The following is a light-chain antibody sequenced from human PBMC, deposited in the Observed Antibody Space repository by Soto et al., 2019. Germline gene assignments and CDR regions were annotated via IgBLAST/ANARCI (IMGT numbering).Light chain of an antibody. V-gene: IGKV3-15*01. CDR1: QSVSSN. J-gene: IGKJ2*01. CDR3: QQYNNWPGGDT. Sequence: EIVMTQSPATLSVSPGERATLSCRASQSVSSNLAWYQQKPGQAPRLLIYGASTRATGIPARFSGSGSGTEFTLTISSLQSEDFAVYYGQQYNNWPGGDTFGQGTKLEIK. CDR2: GAS.